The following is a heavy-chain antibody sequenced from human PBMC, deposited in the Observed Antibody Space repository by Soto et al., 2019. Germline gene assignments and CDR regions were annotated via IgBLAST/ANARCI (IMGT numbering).Heavy chain of an antibody. Sequence: QVQLQESGPGLVKPSQTLSLTCSVSGASISSDQYLWTWIRQTPGKGMEWLGYISSSGGTYYSPYGKGRVNIAVDKYKNQFSVILRSVTAADTAIYFCARGSFREYEDATGYYNSFDPWCQGALVSVSS. CDR2: ISSSGGT. J-gene: IGHJ5*02. D-gene: IGHD3-9*01. CDR1: GASISSDQYL. V-gene: IGHV4-30-4*01. CDR3: ARGSFREYEDATGYYNSFDP.